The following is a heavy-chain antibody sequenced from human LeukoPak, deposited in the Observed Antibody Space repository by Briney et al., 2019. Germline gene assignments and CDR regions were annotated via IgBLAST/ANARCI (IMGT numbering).Heavy chain of an antibody. CDR3: ARGRYYYGSGELWSY. Sequence: ASVKVSCKASGYTFTSYDINWVRQATGQGLEWMGWMNPNSGNTGYAQKFQGRVTMTRNISISTAYMELSSLRSEDTAVYYCARGRYYYGSGELWSYWGQGTLVTVSS. D-gene: IGHD3-10*01. V-gene: IGHV1-8*01. CDR1: GYTFTSYD. CDR2: MNPNSGNT. J-gene: IGHJ4*02.